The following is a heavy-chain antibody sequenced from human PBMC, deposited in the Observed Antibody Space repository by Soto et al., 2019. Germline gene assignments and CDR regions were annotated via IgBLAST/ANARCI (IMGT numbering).Heavy chain of an antibody. Sequence: ASVKVSCKASGYTFTSYAIHWVRQAPGQRLEWMGWINAGNGNTKYSQKFQGRVTITSDTSASTAYMELSSLSSEDTAVYYCARDRTYGSFDPWGQGTLVTVSS. D-gene: IGHD3-10*01. CDR2: INAGNGNT. J-gene: IGHJ5*02. V-gene: IGHV1-3*01. CDR3: ARDRTYGSFDP. CDR1: GYTFTSYA.